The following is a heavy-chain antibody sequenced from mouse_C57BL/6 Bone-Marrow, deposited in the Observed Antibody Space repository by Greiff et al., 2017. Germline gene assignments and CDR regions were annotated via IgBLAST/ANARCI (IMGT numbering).Heavy chain of an antibody. CDR3: ARRDYGLDD. D-gene: IGHD2-4*01. J-gene: IGHJ2*01. V-gene: IGHV1-59*01. Sequence: QVQLQQPGAELVRPGTSVKLSCKASGYTFTSYWMHWVKQRPGQGLEWIGVIDPSDSYTNYNQKFKGKATLTVDTSSSTAYMQLSSLTSEDSAVYYCARRDYGLDDWGQGTTLTVSS. CDR2: IDPSDSYT. CDR1: GYTFTSYW.